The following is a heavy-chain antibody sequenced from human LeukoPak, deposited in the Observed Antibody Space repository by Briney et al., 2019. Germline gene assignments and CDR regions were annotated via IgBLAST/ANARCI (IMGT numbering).Heavy chain of an antibody. D-gene: IGHD3-10*01. Sequence: ASVKVSCKASGGTFSSYAISWVRRAPGQGLEWMGWISANNGNTNYEQKFQGRVTMTTDTSTSTAYMELRSLRSDDTAVYYCTRDGRFGELSDYWGQGTLLTVSS. CDR3: TRDGRFGELSDY. V-gene: IGHV1-18*01. J-gene: IGHJ4*02. CDR1: GGTFSSYA. CDR2: ISANNGNT.